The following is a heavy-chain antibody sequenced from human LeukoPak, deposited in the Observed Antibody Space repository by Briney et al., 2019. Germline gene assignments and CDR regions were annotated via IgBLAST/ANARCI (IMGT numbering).Heavy chain of an antibody. CDR1: GYTISSGYY. V-gene: IGHV4-38-2*01. D-gene: IGHD3-3*01. J-gene: IGHJ5*02. CDR2: IYHSGST. CDR3: ARQVKSDFWSGYYNNWFDP. Sequence: SETLSFTCAGSGYTISSGYYWGWIRQPPGKGLEWIGSIYHSGSTYYNPSLKSRVTISVDTSKNQFSLKLSSVTAADTAVYYCARQVKSDFWSGYYNNWFDPWGQGTLVTVSS.